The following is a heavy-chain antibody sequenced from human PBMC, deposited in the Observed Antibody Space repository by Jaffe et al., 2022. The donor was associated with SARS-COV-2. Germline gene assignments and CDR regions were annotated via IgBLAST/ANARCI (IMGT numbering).Heavy chain of an antibody. Sequence: QVQLVQSGSELKKPGASVKVSCKASGYTFTSYAMNWVRQAPGQGLEWMGWINTNTGNPTYAQGFTGRFVFSLDTSVSTAYLQISSLKAEDTAVYYCARALESPIAAAGALYYYYYYMDVWGKGTTVTVSS. CDR3: ARALESPIAAAGALYYYYYYMDV. CDR1: GYTFTSYA. V-gene: IGHV7-4-1*02. CDR2: INTNTGNP. D-gene: IGHD6-13*01. J-gene: IGHJ6*03.